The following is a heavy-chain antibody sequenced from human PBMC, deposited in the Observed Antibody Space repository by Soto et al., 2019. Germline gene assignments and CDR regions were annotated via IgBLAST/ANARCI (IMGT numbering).Heavy chain of an antibody. CDR1: GFTFSSYA. Sequence: PGGSLRLSCAASGFTFSSYAMHRVRQAPGKGLEWVAVISYDGSNKYYADSVKGRFTISRDNSKNTLYLQMNSLRAEDTAVYYCARILVGLYSSVGREFRDYWGQGTLVTVSS. J-gene: IGHJ4*02. CDR3: ARILVGLYSSVGREFRDY. D-gene: IGHD2-2*02. CDR2: ISYDGSNK. V-gene: IGHV3-30-3*01.